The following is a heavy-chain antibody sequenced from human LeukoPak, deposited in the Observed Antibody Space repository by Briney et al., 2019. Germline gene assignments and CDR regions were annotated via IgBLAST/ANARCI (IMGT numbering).Heavy chain of an antibody. V-gene: IGHV3-15*01. J-gene: IGHJ4*02. D-gene: IGHD3-22*01. Sequence: GGSLRLSCAPSGFTFSNAWMSWVRQAPGKGLEWVGRIKSKTDGGTPDYAAPVKGRFTISRDDSKNTLYLQMNSLKTADTAVYYCTTFQDYYGSSGYSTLFDYWGQGTLVTVSS. CDR2: IKSKTDGGTP. CDR3: TTFQDYYGSSGYSTLFDY. CDR1: GFTFSNAW.